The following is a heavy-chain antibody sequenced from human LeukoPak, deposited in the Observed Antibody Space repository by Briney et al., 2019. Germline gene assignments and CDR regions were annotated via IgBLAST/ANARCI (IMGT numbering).Heavy chain of an antibody. V-gene: IGHV3-23*01. D-gene: IGHD6-19*01. CDR1: GFTFSNYG. J-gene: IGHJ1*01. CDR3: ARGVAGIQH. CDR2: ISGSGSRT. Sequence: GGSLRLSCAASGFTFSNYGMNWVRQAPGKGLEWVSAISGSGSRTNYADSVKGRFTISRDNSKNTVFLQLNSLRAEDTAVYYCARGVAGIQHWGQGTLVTVSS.